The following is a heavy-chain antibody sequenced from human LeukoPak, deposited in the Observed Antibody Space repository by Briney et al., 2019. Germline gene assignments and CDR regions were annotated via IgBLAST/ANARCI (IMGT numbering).Heavy chain of an antibody. D-gene: IGHD2-2*01. Sequence: GGSLRLSCTASGFSFYEHGMRWVRHVPGKGLEWGSGINWSGGSTGYADPLRGRFTISRDNATNSLYLQMDSLRAEDTALYYCARAPITSPFDFDYWGQGTLLTVSS. CDR3: ARAPITSPFDFDY. CDR2: INWSGGST. V-gene: IGHV3-20*04. CDR1: GFSFYEHG. J-gene: IGHJ4*02.